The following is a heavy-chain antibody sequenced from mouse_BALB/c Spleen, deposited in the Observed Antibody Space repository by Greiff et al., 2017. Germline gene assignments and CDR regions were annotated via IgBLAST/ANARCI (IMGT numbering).Heavy chain of an antibody. CDR2: IRLKSNNYAT. V-gene: IGHV6-6*02. D-gene: IGHD3-1*01. CDR1: GFTFSNYW. Sequence: EVKVVESGGGLVKPGGSLKLSCVASGFTFSNYWMNWVRQSPEKGLEWVAEIRLKSNNYATHYAESVKGRFTISRDDSKSSVYLQMNNLRAEDTGIYYCTRRAFAYWGQGTLVTVSA. CDR3: TRRAFAY. J-gene: IGHJ3*01.